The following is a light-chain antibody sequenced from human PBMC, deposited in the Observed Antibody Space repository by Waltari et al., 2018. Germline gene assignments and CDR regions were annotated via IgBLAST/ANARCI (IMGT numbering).Light chain of an antibody. Sequence: QSALTQPASVSGSPGPSITISCPGTSSDVGSYNLGSWYQQHPGKAPKLMIYEGSKRPSGVSNRFSGSKSGNTASLTISGLQAEDEADYYCCSYAGSSTFVFGGGTKLTVL. J-gene: IGLJ2*01. CDR2: EGS. CDR1: SSDVGSYNL. V-gene: IGLV2-23*03. CDR3: CSYAGSSTFV.